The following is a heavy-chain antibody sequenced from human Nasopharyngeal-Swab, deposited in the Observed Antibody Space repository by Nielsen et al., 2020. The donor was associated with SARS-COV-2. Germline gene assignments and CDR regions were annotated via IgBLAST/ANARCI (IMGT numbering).Heavy chain of an antibody. J-gene: IGHJ4*02. Sequence: GGSLRLSCAASGFILSSYCMHWVRQAPGKGLEWVAVISYDGSNKYYADSVKGRFTISRDNSKNTLYLQMNSLRAEDTAVYYCARGGQGTYYYDSSGYYGEYYFDYWGQGTLVTVSS. D-gene: IGHD3-22*01. CDR2: ISYDGSNK. CDR3: ARGGQGTYYYDSSGYYGEYYFDY. V-gene: IGHV3-30*03. CDR1: GFILSSYC.